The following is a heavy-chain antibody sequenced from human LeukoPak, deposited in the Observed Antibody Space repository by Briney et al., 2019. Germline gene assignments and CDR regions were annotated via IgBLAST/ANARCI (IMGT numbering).Heavy chain of an antibody. V-gene: IGHV3-7*05. CDR3: ARGARYSGSYYDY. CDR1: GFSYSPYW. D-gene: IGHD1-26*01. Sequence: GGSLRLSCTASGFSYSPYWMNWVRQAPGKGLEWVANIKQDGSQAFYLDSVKGRFTISRDNAKNSLYLQMNSLRAEDTAVYYCARGARYSGSYYDYWGQGTLVTVSS. CDR2: IKQDGSQA. J-gene: IGHJ4*02.